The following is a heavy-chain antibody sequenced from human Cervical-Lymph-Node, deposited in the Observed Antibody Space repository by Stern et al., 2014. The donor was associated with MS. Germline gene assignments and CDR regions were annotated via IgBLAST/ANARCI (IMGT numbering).Heavy chain of an antibody. J-gene: IGHJ3*01. Sequence: QVQLQESGPRLVKPSETLSLTCNVSGGSIGSYYWNWIRQAPGKGLEWIGYVYYGGTTSYNPSLKSRVTISADTSKNEFSLRLTSVTAADTATYYCARGGAFDFWGQGTAVSVSS. CDR2: VYYGGTT. D-gene: IGHD2-15*01. CDR3: ARGGAFDF. CDR1: GGSIGSYY. V-gene: IGHV4-59*03.